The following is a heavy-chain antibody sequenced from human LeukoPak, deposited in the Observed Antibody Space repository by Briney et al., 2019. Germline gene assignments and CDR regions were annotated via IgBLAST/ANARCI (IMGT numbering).Heavy chain of an antibody. V-gene: IGHV4-39*07. Sequence: SETLSLTCTVSGGSISSSSYYWGWIRQPPGKGLEWIGSIYHSGSTNYNPSLKSRVTISVDKSKNQFSLKLSSVTAADTAVYYCARARGDCYCLDYWGQGTLVTVSS. CDR1: GGSISSSSYY. J-gene: IGHJ4*02. CDR2: IYHSGST. CDR3: ARARGDCYCLDY. D-gene: IGHD2-21*02.